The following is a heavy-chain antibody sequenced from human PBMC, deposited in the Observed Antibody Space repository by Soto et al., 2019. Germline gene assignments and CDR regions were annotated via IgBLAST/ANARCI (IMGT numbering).Heavy chain of an antibody. J-gene: IGHJ3*02. CDR1: GGSISSYY. D-gene: IGHD6-13*01. Sequence: SETLSLTCTVSGGSISSYYWSWIRQPAGKGLEWIGRIYTSGSTNYNPSLKSRVTMSVDTSKDQFSLKLSSVTAADTAVYYCARDLVLAAAGDAFDIWGQGTMVTVS. CDR3: ARDLVLAAAGDAFDI. V-gene: IGHV4-4*07. CDR2: IYTSGST.